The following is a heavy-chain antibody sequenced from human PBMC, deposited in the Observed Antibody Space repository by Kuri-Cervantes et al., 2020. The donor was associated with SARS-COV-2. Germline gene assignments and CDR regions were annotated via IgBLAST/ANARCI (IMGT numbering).Heavy chain of an antibody. D-gene: IGHD1-26*01. CDR1: GFTFSNAW. CDR2: IKSKTDGGTT. J-gene: IGHJ4*02. Sequence: GGSLRLSCAASGFTFSNAWMSWVRQAPGKGLEWVGRIKSKTDGGTTDYAAPVKGRFTISRDDSKNTLYLQMNSLKTEDTAVYYCTTDKEEGSGSYWGSYFDYWGQGVLVTVSS. V-gene: IGHV3-15*01. CDR3: TTDKEEGSGSYWGSYFDY.